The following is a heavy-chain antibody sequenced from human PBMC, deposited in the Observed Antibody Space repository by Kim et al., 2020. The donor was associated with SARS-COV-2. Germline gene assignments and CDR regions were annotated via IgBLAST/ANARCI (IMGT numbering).Heavy chain of an antibody. CDR2: INTNNGNT. CDR1: GYTFTNNA. V-gene: IGHV1-3*04. CDR3: ARGGGYCSNGMCYLDY. Sequence: ASVKVSCEASGYTFTNNAIHWVRQAPGQRLEWMGWINTNNGNTKYSQKFQGRGTITRDTSASTAYMELSSLRSEDTAVYYCARGGGYCSNGMCYLDYWGQGALVTVSS. J-gene: IGHJ4*02. D-gene: IGHD2-8*01.